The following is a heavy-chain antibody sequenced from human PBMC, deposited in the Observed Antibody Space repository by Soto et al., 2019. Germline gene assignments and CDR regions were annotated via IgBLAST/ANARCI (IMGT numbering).Heavy chain of an antibody. Sequence: GASVKVSCKVSGYTLTELSMHWVRQAPGKGLEWMGGFDPEDGETIYAQKFQGRVTMTEDTSTDTAYMELSSLRSEDTAVYYCAKDTLKLLLDPGYLQHWGQGTLVTVSS. D-gene: IGHD3-3*01. V-gene: IGHV1-24*01. CDR2: FDPEDGET. CDR1: GYTLTELS. J-gene: IGHJ1*01. CDR3: AKDTLKLLLDPGYLQH.